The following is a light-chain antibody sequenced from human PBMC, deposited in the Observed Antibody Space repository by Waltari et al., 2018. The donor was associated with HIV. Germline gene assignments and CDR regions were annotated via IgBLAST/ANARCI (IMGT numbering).Light chain of an antibody. CDR3: SSYAGSNNVV. CDR2: EVS. Sequence: QSALTQPPSASGSPGQSVTISCPGTSSAVGGYKSVSWYQQHPGKAPQVMIYEVSKRPSGVPDRFSGSKSGNTASLTVSGLQAEDEADYYCSSYAGSNNVVFGGGTKLTVL. CDR1: SSAVGGYKS. V-gene: IGLV2-8*01. J-gene: IGLJ2*01.